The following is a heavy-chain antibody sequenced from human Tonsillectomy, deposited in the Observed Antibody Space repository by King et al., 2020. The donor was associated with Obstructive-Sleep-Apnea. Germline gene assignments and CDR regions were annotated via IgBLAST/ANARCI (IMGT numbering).Heavy chain of an antibody. CDR1: GFTFSSYG. CDR3: AESVPPIHAGREVDYYYGMDV. J-gene: IGHJ6*02. V-gene: IGHV3-30*02. Sequence: VQLVESGGGVVQPGRSLRLSCAASGFTFSSYGMHWVRQAPDKGLEWVAFIRYDGSNKYYADSVKGRFTISRDNSKNTQYLQMNSLRAEDTAVYYCAESVPPIHAGREVDYYYGMDVWGQGTTVTVSS. CDR2: IRYDGSNK. D-gene: IGHD1-26*01.